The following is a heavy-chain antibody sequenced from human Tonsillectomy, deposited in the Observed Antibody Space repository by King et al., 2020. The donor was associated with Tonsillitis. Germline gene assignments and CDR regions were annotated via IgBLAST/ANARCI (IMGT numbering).Heavy chain of an antibody. V-gene: IGHV5-51*03. J-gene: IGHJ4*02. Sequence: QLVQSGAEVKKPGESLKLSCKGSGYSFTSYWIGWVRQMPGKGLEWMGIIYPGDSDTRYSPSFQGQVTISADKSISTAYLQWSSLKASDTAMYYCARTADYDFWSGYYDYWGQGTLVTVSS. CDR2: IYPGDSDT. CDR3: ARTADYDFWSGYYDY. CDR1: GYSFTSYW. D-gene: IGHD3-3*01.